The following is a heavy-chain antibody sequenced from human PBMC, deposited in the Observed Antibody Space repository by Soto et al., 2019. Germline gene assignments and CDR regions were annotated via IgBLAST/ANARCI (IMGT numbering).Heavy chain of an antibody. V-gene: IGHV1-8*01. CDR2: MNPNSGNT. D-gene: IGHD3-3*01. J-gene: IGHJ5*02. Sequence: ASVKVSCKASGYTFTSYDINWVRQATGQGLEWMGWMNPNSGNTGYAQKFQGRVTMTRNTSISTAYMELSSLRSEDTAVYYCARGSGFLEWLSTRWFDPWGQGTLVTV. CDR3: ARGSGFLEWLSTRWFDP. CDR1: GYTFTSYD.